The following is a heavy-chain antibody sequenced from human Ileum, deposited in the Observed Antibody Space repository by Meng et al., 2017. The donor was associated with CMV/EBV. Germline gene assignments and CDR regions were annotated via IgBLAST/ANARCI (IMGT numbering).Heavy chain of an antibody. V-gene: IGHV3-33*01. CDR1: GFTFRNYG. CDR2: IWYDESNK. J-gene: IGHJ4*02. CDR3: ARSSYYYSKTYFVDF. Sequence: YGFTFRNYGMHWVRQSPGKGLDWLAIIWYDESNKYYEDSVKGRFTITRDNSKNTVYLQMDSLTAEDTAVYYCARSSYYYSKTYFVDFWGQGTLVTVSS. D-gene: IGHD1-26*01.